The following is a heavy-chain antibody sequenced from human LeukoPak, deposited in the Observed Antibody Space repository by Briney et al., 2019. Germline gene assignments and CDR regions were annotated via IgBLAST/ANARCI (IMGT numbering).Heavy chain of an antibody. J-gene: IGHJ3*02. CDR2: ISYDGSNT. CDR1: GFTFSNYG. CDR3: AKGLLHSSSWYAIMSAFDI. Sequence: PGGSLRLSCAASGFTFSNYGMHWVRQAPGKGLEWVAVISYDGSNTYYADSVKGRFTISRDNSKNTLYLQMNSLRAEDTAVYYCAKGLLHSSSWYAIMSAFDIWGQGTMVTVSS. D-gene: IGHD6-13*01. V-gene: IGHV3-30*18.